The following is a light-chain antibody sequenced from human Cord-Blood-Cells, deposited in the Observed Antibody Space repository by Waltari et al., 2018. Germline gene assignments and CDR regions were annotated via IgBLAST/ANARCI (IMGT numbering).Light chain of an antibody. CDR3: QQYYSTPYT. V-gene: IGKV4-1*01. CDR1: QSVLYSSNNKNY. CDR2: WAS. Sequence: DIVMTQSPDSLAVSLGERATINCKSSQSVLYSSNNKNYLAWYQQKPGQPPKLLIYWASTGESGGPDRFSGSGSGTDFTLTISSLQAEDVAVYYCQQYYSTPYTFGHGTKLEIK. J-gene: IGKJ2*01.